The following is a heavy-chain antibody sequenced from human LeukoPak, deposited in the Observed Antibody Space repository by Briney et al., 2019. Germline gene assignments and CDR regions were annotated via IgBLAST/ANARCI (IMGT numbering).Heavy chain of an antibody. CDR2: IRYAGSHK. D-gene: IGHD3-16*01. V-gene: IGHV3-30*02. J-gene: IGHJ5*02. Sequence: PGGSLRLSCAASGFTFSSYGMHWVRQGPGKGLEWVAFIRYAGSHKYYADSVKGRFTISRDNSKNTLYLQMNSLRAEDTAVYYCAFGNWFDPWGQGTLVTVSS. CDR3: AFGNWFDP. CDR1: GFTFSSYG.